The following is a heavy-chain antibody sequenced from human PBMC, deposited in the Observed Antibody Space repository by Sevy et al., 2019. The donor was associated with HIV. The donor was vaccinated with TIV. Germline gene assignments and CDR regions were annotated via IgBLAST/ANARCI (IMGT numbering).Heavy chain of an antibody. CDR1: GFTFSSYE. CDR3: ARDLLGFDY. D-gene: IGHD1-26*01. V-gene: IGHV3-48*03. Sequence: GGSLRLSCAASGFTFSSYEMNWVRQAPGKGLEWVSYISSSGSTIYYADSVKGRFTISRDNAKNSLYLQMSSLRADDTAVYYCARDLLGFDYWGQGTLVTVSS. CDR2: ISSSGSTI. J-gene: IGHJ4*02.